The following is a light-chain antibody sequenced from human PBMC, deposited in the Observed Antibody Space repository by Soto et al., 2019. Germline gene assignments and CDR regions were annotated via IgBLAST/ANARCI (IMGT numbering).Light chain of an antibody. CDR1: SSDVGSYNL. J-gene: IGLJ1*01. CDR3: CSYAGTGTYV. V-gene: IGLV2-23*01. Sequence: QSALTQPASVSGSPGQSITICCIGTSSDVGSYNLVSWYQQHPGKAPKLMIYEGSKRPSGVSNRFSGSKSGNTASLTISGLQAEDEADYYCCSYAGTGTYVFGTGTKVTVL. CDR2: EGS.